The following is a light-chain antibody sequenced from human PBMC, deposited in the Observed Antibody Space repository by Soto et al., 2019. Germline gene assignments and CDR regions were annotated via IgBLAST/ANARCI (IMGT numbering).Light chain of an antibody. Sequence: QSALTQPASVSGSPGQSITISCTGTSSDVGSYNLVSWYQQHPGKAPKLMIYEGSKRPSGVSNRFSGSKSGNTASLTISGLQAEDEADYYCSSYAGSSTPRYVFGTGTKVTVL. CDR1: SSDVGSYNL. CDR2: EGS. J-gene: IGLJ1*01. V-gene: IGLV2-23*01. CDR3: SSYAGSSTPRYV.